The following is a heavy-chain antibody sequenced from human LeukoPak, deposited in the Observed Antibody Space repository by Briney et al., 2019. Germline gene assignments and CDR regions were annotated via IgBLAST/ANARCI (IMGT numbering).Heavy chain of an antibody. J-gene: IGHJ5*02. Sequence: PSETLSLTCTVPGGSISSYYWSWIRQPPGKGLEWIGYIYYSGSTNYNPSLKSRVTISVDTSKNQFSLKLSSVTAADTAVYYCAREVRGVNGWFDPWGQGTLVTVSS. CDR2: IYYSGST. CDR1: GGSISSYY. CDR3: AREVRGVNGWFDP. V-gene: IGHV4-59*01. D-gene: IGHD3-10*01.